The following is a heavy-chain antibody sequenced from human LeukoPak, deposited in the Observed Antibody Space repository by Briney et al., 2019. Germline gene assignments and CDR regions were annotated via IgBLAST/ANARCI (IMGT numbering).Heavy chain of an antibody. CDR1: GFTFSSYA. J-gene: IGHJ4*02. CDR3: AKRDLGDYVGPQDY. V-gene: IGHV3-23*01. CDR2: ISGSGGSK. D-gene: IGHD4-17*01. Sequence: GGSLRLSCAASGFTFSSYAMTWVRQAPGKGLEWVSSISGSGGSKHYVDSVKGRFTISRDSSKNTLSLQMNSLRAEDTAVYYCAKRDLGDYVGPQDYWGQGTLVTVSS.